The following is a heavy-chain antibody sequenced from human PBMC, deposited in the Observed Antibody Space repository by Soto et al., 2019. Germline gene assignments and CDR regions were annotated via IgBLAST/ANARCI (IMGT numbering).Heavy chain of an antibody. Sequence: SETLSLTCTVSGGSISSSSYYWGWIRQPPGKGLEWIGSIYYSGSTYYNPSLKSRVSISVDTSKNQISLKLSSVTAADTAVYYRARHQKIVYAMEFDYWGQRTPVTVSS. V-gene: IGHV4-39*01. J-gene: IGHJ4*02. CDR2: IYYSGST. D-gene: IGHD2-8*01. CDR1: GGSISSSSYY. CDR3: ARHQKIVYAMEFDY.